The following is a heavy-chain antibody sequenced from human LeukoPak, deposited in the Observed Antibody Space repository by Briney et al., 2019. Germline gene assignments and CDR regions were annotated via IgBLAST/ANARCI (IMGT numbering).Heavy chain of an antibody. CDR1: GFTFSTYS. Sequence: GGSLRLSCAASGFTFSTYSMNWVRQAPGKGLEWVSSISTSSSYIYYADSVKGRFTISRDNAKNSLYLQMHSLRAGDTAVYYCARIGTDYYDSSGPLDYWGQGTLVTVSS. D-gene: IGHD3-22*01. V-gene: IGHV3-21*01. CDR3: ARIGTDYYDSSGPLDY. J-gene: IGHJ4*02. CDR2: ISTSSSYI.